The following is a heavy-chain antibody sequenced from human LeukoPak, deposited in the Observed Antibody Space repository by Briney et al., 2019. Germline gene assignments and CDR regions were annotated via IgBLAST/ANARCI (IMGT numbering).Heavy chain of an antibody. Sequence: GESLKISCKGSGYSFTSYWIGWVRQMPGKGLEWMGIIYPGDSDTRYSPSFQGQVTISADKSISTAYLQWSSLKASDTAIYYCARQLRAMVEFDYWGQEPWSPSPQ. CDR1: GYSFTSYW. CDR3: ARQLRAMVEFDY. V-gene: IGHV5-51*01. CDR2: IYPGDSDT. D-gene: IGHD5-18*01. J-gene: IGHJ4*01.